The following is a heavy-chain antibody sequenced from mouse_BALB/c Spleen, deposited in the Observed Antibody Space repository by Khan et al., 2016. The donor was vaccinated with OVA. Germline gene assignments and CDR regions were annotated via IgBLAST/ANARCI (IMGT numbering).Heavy chain of an antibody. V-gene: IGHV1-7*01. D-gene: IGHD1-1*01. CDR2: INPSTGYT. CDR1: GYTFTKYW. CDR3: VNHVSSSAWFTY. J-gene: IGHJ3*01. Sequence: QVRLQQSGAELAKPGASVKMSCKASGYTFTKYWMHWVKQRPGQGLEWIGYINPSTGYTEYNQKFKDKATLTADKSSSTAYMQLSSLTSEDSAVYYGVNHVSSSAWFTYWGQGTLVTVSA.